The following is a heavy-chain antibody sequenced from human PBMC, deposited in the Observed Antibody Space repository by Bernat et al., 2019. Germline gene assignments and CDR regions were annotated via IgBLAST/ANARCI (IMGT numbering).Heavy chain of an antibody. CDR1: GGSISSSNW. V-gene: IGHV4-4*02. CDR2: IYYSGST. D-gene: IGHD2-2*01. Sequence: QVQLQESGPGLVKPSGTLSLTCAVSGGSISSSNWWSWVRHPPGKGREWIGSIYYSGSTYYHPSLKSRVTISVETSKTQFSLKLSSVTDADTAVYYCARLPTVGRVVPAALFDNWGQGTLVTVSS. CDR3: ARLPTVGRVVPAALFDN. J-gene: IGHJ4*02.